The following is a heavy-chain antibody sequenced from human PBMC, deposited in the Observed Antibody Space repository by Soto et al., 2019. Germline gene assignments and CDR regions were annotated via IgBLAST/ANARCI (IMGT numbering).Heavy chain of an antibody. CDR1: GFTFSSYA. V-gene: IGHV3-23*01. CDR3: AKDKELWFGPQGAFDI. D-gene: IGHD3-10*01. CDR2: ISGSGGST. Sequence: GGSLRLSCAASGFTFSSYAMSWVRQAPGKGLEWVSAISGSGGSTYYADSVKGRFTISRDNSKNTLYLQMNSLRAEDTAVYYCAKDKELWFGPQGAFDIWGQGTMVTVSS. J-gene: IGHJ3*02.